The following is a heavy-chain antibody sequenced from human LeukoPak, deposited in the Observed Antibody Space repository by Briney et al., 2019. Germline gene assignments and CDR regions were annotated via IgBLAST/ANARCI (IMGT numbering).Heavy chain of an antibody. CDR1: GGSISSGGYY. J-gene: IGHJ3*02. V-gene: IGHV4-31*03. Sequence: SSETLSLTCTVSGGSISSGGYYWSWIRQHPGKGLEWIGYIYYSGSTYYNPSLKSRVTISVDTSKNQFSLKLSSVTAADTAVYYCARLNDSSGLDASDIWGQGTMVTVSS. CDR2: IYYSGST. CDR3: ARLNDSSGLDASDI. D-gene: IGHD3-22*01.